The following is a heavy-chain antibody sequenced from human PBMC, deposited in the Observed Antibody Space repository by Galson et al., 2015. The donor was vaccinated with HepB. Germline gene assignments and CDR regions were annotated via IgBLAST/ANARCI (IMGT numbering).Heavy chain of an antibody. CDR3: AKDVVSEYHYWLHAFDV. J-gene: IGHJ3*01. Sequence: SLRLSCAASGFTFSGHAMHWVCQAPGKGLEWVSSISYDGSQKYYADSVKGRFTISRDYSKNTLFLQMNSLRAEDTAVYYCAKDVVSEYHYWLHAFDVWGQGTVVAVSS. CDR2: ISYDGSQK. CDR1: GFTFSGHA. V-gene: IGHV3-30-3*01. D-gene: IGHD2-2*01.